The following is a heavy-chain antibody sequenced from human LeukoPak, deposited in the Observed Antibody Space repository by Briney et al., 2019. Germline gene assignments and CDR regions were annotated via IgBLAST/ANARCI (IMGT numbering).Heavy chain of an antibody. V-gene: IGHV1-2*02. CDR1: GYTFTGYY. Sequence: GASVKVSCKASGYTFTGYYMHWVRQATGQGLEWMGWINPNRGGTNYAQKFQGSVTMTRDTSISTAYMELGRLRSDDTAVYYCARGPYCSSTSCYTGGPADYYYYMDVWGKGTTVTVSS. CDR3: ARGPYCSSTSCYTGGPADYYYYMDV. CDR2: INPNRGGT. D-gene: IGHD2-2*02. J-gene: IGHJ6*03.